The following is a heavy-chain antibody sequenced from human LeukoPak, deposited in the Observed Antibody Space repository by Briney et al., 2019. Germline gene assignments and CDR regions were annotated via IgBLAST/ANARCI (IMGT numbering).Heavy chain of an antibody. CDR2: IYPSDSET. V-gene: IGHV5-51*01. CDR3: ARQVAVAAWEY. D-gene: IGHD6-19*01. Sequence: GESLKISCKGSGYSFISYWIGWVRLMRGKGLDWMGIIYPSDSETRYSPSFQGQVTISADKSISTAYLQWSSLKASDTAMYYCARQVAVAAWEYWGQGTLVTVSS. J-gene: IGHJ4*02. CDR1: GYSFISYW.